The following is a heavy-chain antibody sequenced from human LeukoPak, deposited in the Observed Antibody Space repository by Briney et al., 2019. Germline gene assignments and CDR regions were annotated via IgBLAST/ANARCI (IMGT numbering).Heavy chain of an antibody. Sequence: ASVKVSCKASGYTFTSYYIHWVRQAPGQGLEWIGIINPSGGSTSYAQKFQGRLTMIRDMSTSTVYMELSSLGSEDTAIYYCARDRQLLWFGESPTGYFDYWAREPWSPSPQ. V-gene: IGHV1-46*01. CDR2: INPSGGST. D-gene: IGHD3-10*01. CDR1: GYTFTSYY. CDR3: ARDRQLLWFGESPTGYFDY. J-gene: IGHJ4*02.